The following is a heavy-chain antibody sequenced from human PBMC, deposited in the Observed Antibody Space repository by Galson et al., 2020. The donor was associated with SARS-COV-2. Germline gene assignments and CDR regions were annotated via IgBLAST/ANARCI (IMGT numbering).Heavy chain of an antibody. D-gene: IGHD3-3*01. CDR3: ARDYDFWSGGFYYYYNMDV. V-gene: IGHV3-74*01. CDR1: GFTFSSYW. Sequence: GESLKISCAASGFTFSSYWMHWVRQAPGKGLVWVSRINSDGSTTSYADSVKGRFTISRDNAKNTLYLQMNSLRAEDTAVYYCARDYDFWSGGFYYYYNMDVWGKGTTVTVSS. CDR2: INSDGSTT. J-gene: IGHJ6*03.